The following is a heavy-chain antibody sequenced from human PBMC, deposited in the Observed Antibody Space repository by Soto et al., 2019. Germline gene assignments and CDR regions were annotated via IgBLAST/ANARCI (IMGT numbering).Heavy chain of an antibody. CDR1: GGSISSYY. CDR2: IYYSGST. Sequence: TSETLSLTCTVSGGSISSYYWSWIRQPPGKGLEWIGYIYYSGSTNYNPSLKSRVTISVDTSKNQFSLKLSSVTAADTAVYYCARQYDSSIGWFDPWGQGTMVTVSS. J-gene: IGHJ5*02. CDR3: ARQYDSSIGWFDP. D-gene: IGHD6-13*01. V-gene: IGHV4-59*08.